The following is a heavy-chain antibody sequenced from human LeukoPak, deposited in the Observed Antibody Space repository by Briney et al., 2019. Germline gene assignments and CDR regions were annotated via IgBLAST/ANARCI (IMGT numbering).Heavy chain of an antibody. Sequence: SQTLSLTCAISGDSVSSNSAAWNWIGQSPSRGLEWLGRTYYRSKWFDDYVVSVKSRITIKPDTSKNQFSLQLISVTPEDTAVYYCARESVTGHFDYWGQGTLVTVSS. CDR1: GDSVSSNSAA. J-gene: IGHJ4*02. CDR3: ARESVTGHFDY. CDR2: TYYRSKWFD. D-gene: IGHD1-20*01. V-gene: IGHV6-1*01.